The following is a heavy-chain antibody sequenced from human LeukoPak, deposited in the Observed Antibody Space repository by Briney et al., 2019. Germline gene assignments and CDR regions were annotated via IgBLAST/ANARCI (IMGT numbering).Heavy chain of an antibody. D-gene: IGHD3-22*01. V-gene: IGHV3-23*01. J-gene: IGHJ6*03. CDR1: GFAFSSYA. Sequence: GGSLRLSCAASGFAFSSYAMSWVRQAPGKGLEWVSASSGSGGSTYYADSVKGRFTISRDNSKNTLYLQMNSLRAEDTAVYYCAKAHYDSSGYMGDYYYYMDVWGKGTTVTVSS. CDR2: SSGSGGST. CDR3: AKAHYDSSGYMGDYYYYMDV.